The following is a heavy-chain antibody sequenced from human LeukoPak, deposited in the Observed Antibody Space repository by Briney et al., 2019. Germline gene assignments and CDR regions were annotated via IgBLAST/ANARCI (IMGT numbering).Heavy chain of an antibody. CDR2: ISSSSSTI. Sequence: GGSLRLSCAASGLTFSSYSMNWVRQAPGKGLEWVSYISSSSSTIYYADSVKGRFTISRDNAKNSLYLQMNSLRAEDTAVYYCARGSTYYDSSGQVPFDYWGQGTLVTVSS. V-gene: IGHV3-48*01. J-gene: IGHJ4*02. CDR3: ARGSTYYDSSGQVPFDY. CDR1: GLTFSSYS. D-gene: IGHD3-22*01.